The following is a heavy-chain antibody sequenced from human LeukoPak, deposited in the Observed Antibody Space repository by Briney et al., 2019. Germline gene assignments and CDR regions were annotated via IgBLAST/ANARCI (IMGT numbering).Heavy chain of an antibody. CDR2: INPSGGST. V-gene: IGHV1-46*01. CDR3: ARDRADTYYDFWSGYQAYNWFDP. CDR1: GYTFTSYY. Sequence: ASVKVSCKASGYTFTSYYMHWVRQAPGQGLEWMGIINPSGGSTSYAQKFQGRVTMTRDTSTSTVYMELSSLRSEDTAVYYCARDRADTYYDFWSGYQAYNWFDPWGQGTLVTVSS. J-gene: IGHJ5*02. D-gene: IGHD3-3*01.